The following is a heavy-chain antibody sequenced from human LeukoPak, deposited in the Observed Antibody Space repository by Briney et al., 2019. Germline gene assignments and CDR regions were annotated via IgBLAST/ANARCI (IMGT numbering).Heavy chain of an antibody. CDR2: INHSGST. J-gene: IGHJ5*02. CDR3: ARQAPRWFDP. CDR1: GGSFSGYY. Sequence: SETLSLTCAVYGGSFSGYYWSWIRQPPGKGLEWIGEINHSGSTNYNPSLKSRVTISVDTSKNQFSLKLSSVTAADTAVYYCARQAPRWFDPWGQGTLVTVSS. V-gene: IGHV4-34*01.